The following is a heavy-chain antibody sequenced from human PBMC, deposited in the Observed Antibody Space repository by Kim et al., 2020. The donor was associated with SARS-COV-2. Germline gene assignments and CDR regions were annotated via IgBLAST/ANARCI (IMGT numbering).Heavy chain of an antibody. J-gene: IGHJ4*02. CDR1: GFSFRNYW. CDR2: IRSDGSST. Sequence: GGSLRLSCAASGFSFRNYWMRWVRQAPGKGLEWVSCIRSDGSSTCYADSVKGRFTISRDNTKNTLYLQMNSLRAEETAIYYCGRGYGDFSYYIDNWGQGTLVTASS. V-gene: IGHV3-74*01. CDR3: GRGYGDFSYYIDN. D-gene: IGHD4-17*01.